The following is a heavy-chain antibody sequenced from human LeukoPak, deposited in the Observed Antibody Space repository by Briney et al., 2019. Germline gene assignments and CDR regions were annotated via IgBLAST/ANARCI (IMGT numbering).Heavy chain of an antibody. D-gene: IGHD4-17*01. CDR1: GYTFTSYA. CDR3: ARDGIYGDCDI. V-gene: IGHV1-3*01. CDR2: INVGSGNT. J-gene: IGHJ3*02. Sequence: ASVKVSCKASGYTFTSYAMHWVRQAPGQRLEWMGWINVGSGNTKYSQKFQGRVTITRDTSASTAYMELSSLRSEDTAVYYCARDGIYGDCDIWGQGTMVTVSS.